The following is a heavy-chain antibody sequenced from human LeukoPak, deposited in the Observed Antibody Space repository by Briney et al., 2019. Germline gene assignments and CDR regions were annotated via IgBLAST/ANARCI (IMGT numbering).Heavy chain of an antibody. V-gene: IGHV4-31*03. J-gene: IGHJ5*02. D-gene: IGHD6-6*01. CDR3: AREDYSSSSGGGDWFDP. Sequence: SQTLSLTCTVSGGSISSGAYYWSWIRQHPGKGLEWIGSIYYSGSTYYNPSLKSRVTISVDTSKNQFSLKLSSVTAADTAVYYCAREDYSSSSGGGDWFDPWGQGTLVTVSS. CDR2: IYYSGST. CDR1: GGSISSGAYY.